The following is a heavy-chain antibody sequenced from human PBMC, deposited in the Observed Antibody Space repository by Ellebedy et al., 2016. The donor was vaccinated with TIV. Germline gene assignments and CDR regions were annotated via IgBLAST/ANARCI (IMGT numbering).Heavy chain of an antibody. V-gene: IGHV3-21*01. J-gene: IGHJ2*01. CDR2: ISSGSSYI. D-gene: IGHD4-17*01. Sequence: GESLKISCAASGFTFSNYTMTWVRQAPGKGLEWVSSISSGSSYIYYADSVKGRFTISRDNAKNSLYLQLNSLRAEDTAVYYCARKVPAPTTVPPNWYFDLWGRGTLVTVSS. CDR3: ARKVPAPTTVPPNWYFDL. CDR1: GFTFSNYT.